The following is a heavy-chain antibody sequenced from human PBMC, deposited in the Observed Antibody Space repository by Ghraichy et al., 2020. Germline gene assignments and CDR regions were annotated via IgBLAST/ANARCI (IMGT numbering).Heavy chain of an antibody. CDR2: INHRGNT. J-gene: IGHJ4*02. CDR3: ARVNYHSSGYRGEFFDF. D-gene: IGHD3-22*01. CDR1: GGSFSGYY. Sequence: SETLSLTCAVYGGSFSGYYWSWIRQPPGKGLEWIGEINHRGNTNYNPSLKSRVSISVDTSKNQFSLKVNSVTAADTAVYYCARVNYHSSGYRGEFFDFWGQGTLVIVSS. V-gene: IGHV4-34*01.